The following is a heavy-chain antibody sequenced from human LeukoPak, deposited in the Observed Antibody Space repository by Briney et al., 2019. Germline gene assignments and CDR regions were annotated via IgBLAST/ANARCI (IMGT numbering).Heavy chain of an antibody. CDR2: IYSSGNT. V-gene: IGHV4-39*01. CDR3: ARHSGLRSPFDP. CDR1: GGSISTTNYY. Sequence: SETLSLTCTVSGGSISTTNYYWGWIRQPPGRDLQWIGSIYSSGNTYYNPSLESRVTISVDTSKNQLSLKLTSATAADTSVYYCARHSGLRSPFDPWGQGTLVTVSS. D-gene: IGHD3-3*01. J-gene: IGHJ5*02.